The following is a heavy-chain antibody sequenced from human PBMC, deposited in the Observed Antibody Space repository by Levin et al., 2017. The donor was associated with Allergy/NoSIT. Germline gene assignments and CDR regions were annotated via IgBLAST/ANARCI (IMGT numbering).Heavy chain of an antibody. Sequence: ASVKVSCKASGYPFTGYYIHWVRQAPGQGLEWMGRINPNNGDTNYAQKFQGRVTMTRDTSISTAYMELSRLTSDDTAVYYCAREVKGNNWNYVDYWGLGTLVTVSS. V-gene: IGHV1-2*06. CDR3: AREVKGNNWNYVDY. J-gene: IGHJ4*02. D-gene: IGHD1-20*01. CDR1: GYPFTGYY. CDR2: INPNNGDT.